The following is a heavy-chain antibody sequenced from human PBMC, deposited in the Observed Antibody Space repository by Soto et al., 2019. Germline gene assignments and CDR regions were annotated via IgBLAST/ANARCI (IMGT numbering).Heavy chain of an antibody. CDR3: AKKVNSGPGSQYFDY. Sequence: GGSLRLSCAASGFTFSSYSMSWVRQAPGKGLEWVSGFRSGGDDGTTYYADSVKGRFTISRDNSKNTLFLQMDSLRAEDTAIYYCAKKVNSGPGSQYFDYWGQGTLVTVSS. J-gene: IGHJ4*02. CDR2: FRSGGDDGTT. D-gene: IGHD3-10*01. V-gene: IGHV3-23*01. CDR1: GFTFSSYS.